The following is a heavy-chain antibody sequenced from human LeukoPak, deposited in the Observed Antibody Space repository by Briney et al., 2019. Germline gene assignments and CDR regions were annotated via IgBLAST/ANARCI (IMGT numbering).Heavy chain of an antibody. CDR1: GFTFDDYA. CDR2: ISGTVGST. J-gene: IGHJ4*02. Sequence: PGGSLRLSCAASGFTFDDYAMHWVRQAPGKGLEWVSAISGTVGSTYYADSVKGRFTISRDNSKNTLYLQMNSLRAEDTAVYYCAKDRGSIAVAGIDYWGQGTLVTVSS. CDR3: AKDRGSIAVAGIDY. V-gene: IGHV3-23*01. D-gene: IGHD6-19*01.